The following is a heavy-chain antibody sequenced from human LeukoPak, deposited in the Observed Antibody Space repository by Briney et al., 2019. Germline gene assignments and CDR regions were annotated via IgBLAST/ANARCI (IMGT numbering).Heavy chain of an antibody. CDR2: IRYDGGNK. Sequence: GGSLRLSCAASGFTFSSYGMLWVRQAPGKGLEWVAFIRYDGGNKYYADSVKGRFTISRDNSKNTLYLQMNSLRAEDTAVYYCADGGDYGSGSIFDYWGQGTLVTVSS. J-gene: IGHJ4*02. V-gene: IGHV3-30*02. CDR1: GFTFSSYG. D-gene: IGHD3-10*01. CDR3: ADGGDYGSGSIFDY.